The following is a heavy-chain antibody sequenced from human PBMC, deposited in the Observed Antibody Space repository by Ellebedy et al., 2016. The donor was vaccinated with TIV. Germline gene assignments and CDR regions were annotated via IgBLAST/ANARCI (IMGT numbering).Heavy chain of an antibody. CDR1: GGSISSYY. J-gene: IGHJ4*02. CDR2: IYYSGST. Sequence: SETLSLTXTVSGGSISSYYWSWIRQPPGKGLEWIGYIYYSGSTNYNPSLKSRVTISVDTSKNQFSLKLSSVTAADTAVYYCAREAMYRNFDYWGQGTLVTVSS. CDR3: AREAMYRNFDY. V-gene: IGHV4-59*01. D-gene: IGHD5-18*01.